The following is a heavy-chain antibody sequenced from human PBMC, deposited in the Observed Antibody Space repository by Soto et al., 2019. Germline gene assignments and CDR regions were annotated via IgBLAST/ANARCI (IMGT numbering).Heavy chain of an antibody. V-gene: IGHV3-23*01. J-gene: IGHJ4*02. D-gene: IGHD3-10*01. CDR2: ISNSGGTT. Sequence: PGGSLRLSCAASGFTFSSSAMNWVRQAPGKGLEWVSSISNSGGTTSYADSVKGRFTISRDNSKDTLYLQMNSLRAEDTAVYYCANLTPVVVRGAFFDYWGQGTLVTVSS. CDR1: GFTFSSSA. CDR3: ANLTPVVVRGAFFDY.